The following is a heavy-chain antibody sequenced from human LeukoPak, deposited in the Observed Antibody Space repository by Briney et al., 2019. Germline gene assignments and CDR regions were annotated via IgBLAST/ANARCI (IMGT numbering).Heavy chain of an antibody. CDR2: IYYSGST. D-gene: IGHD7-27*01. CDR3: ARCDYNWGSNSDAFDI. V-gene: IGHV4-39*07. Sequence: SETLSLTCTVSGGSISSSSYYWGWIRQSPGKGLEWIGSIYYSGSTYYNPSLKSRVTMSVDTSKNQFSLKLSSVTAADTAVCYCARCDYNWGSNSDAFDIWGQGTMVTVSS. CDR1: GGSISSSSYY. J-gene: IGHJ3*02.